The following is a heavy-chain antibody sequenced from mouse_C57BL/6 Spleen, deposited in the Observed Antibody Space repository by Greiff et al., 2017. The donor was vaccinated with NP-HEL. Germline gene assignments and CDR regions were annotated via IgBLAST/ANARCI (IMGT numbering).Heavy chain of an antibody. CDR2: IYPGDGDT. V-gene: IGHV1-82*01. CDR3: SRDYYCSSYRYFYV. D-gene: IGHD1-1*01. J-gene: IGHJ1*03. Sequence: QVQLQQSGPELVKPGASVKFSCKASGYAFSSSWMNWVKQRPGKGLEWIGRIYPGDGDTNYNGKFKGKATLTADKSSSTAYMLLISLTSEDSSVYFFSRDYYCSSYRYFYVWGTGTTVTVSS. CDR1: GYAFSSSW.